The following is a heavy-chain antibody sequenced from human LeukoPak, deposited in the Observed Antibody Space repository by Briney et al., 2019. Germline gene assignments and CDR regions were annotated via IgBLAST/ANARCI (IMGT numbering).Heavy chain of an antibody. D-gene: IGHD3-16*02. CDR3: ARRENYVWGSYRLAYYFDY. CDR1: GGSFSGYY. Sequence: SETLSLTCAVYGGSFSGYYWSWIRQPPGKGLEWIGEINHSGSTNYNPSLKSRVTISVDTSKNQFSLKLSSVTAADTAVYYRARRENYVWGSYRLAYYFDYWGQGTLVTVSS. J-gene: IGHJ4*02. CDR2: INHSGST. V-gene: IGHV4-34*01.